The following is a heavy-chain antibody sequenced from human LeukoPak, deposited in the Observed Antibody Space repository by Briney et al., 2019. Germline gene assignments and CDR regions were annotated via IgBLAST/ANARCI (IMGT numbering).Heavy chain of an antibody. Sequence: PSETLSLTCTVSGDSISSSIYYWGWISQSPGKGLEWIGSLFYRGNAYYNPSLKSRVTISVDTSKNQLSLKLSPVTAADTAVYYCARVNRSPDYGAHFDYWGQGTLVTVSS. D-gene: IGHD4-17*01. V-gene: IGHV4-39*01. CDR1: GDSISSSIYY. CDR3: ARVNRSPDYGAHFDY. J-gene: IGHJ4*02. CDR2: LFYRGNA.